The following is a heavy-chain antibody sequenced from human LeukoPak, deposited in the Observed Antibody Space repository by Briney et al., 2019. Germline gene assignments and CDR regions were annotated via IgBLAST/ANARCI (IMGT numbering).Heavy chain of an antibody. CDR3: ARDPTGVDTHYYYYYMDV. V-gene: IGHV4-59*11. D-gene: IGHD3/OR15-3a*01. J-gene: IGHJ6*03. Sequence: PSETLSLTCTVSGGSISSHYWSWIRQPPGRGLEWIGYIYYSGSTNYNPSLKSRVTISVDTSKNQFSLKLSSVTAADTAVYYCARDPTGVDTHYYYYYMDVWGKGTTVPVSS. CDR1: GGSISSHY. CDR2: IYYSGST.